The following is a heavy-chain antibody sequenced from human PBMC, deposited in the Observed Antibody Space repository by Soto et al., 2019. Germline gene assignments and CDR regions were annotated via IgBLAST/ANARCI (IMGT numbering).Heavy chain of an antibody. Sequence: VSVKVSCKASGYTFTNYGITWVRQAPGQGLEWMGWISAYNGNTHYTQRLQGRVTMTTDTSTSTAYMELSSLRSEDTAVYYCAIPTRGVATFDYWGQGTLVTVSS. CDR1: GYTFTNYG. CDR2: ISAYNGNT. V-gene: IGHV1-18*01. D-gene: IGHD5-12*01. J-gene: IGHJ4*02. CDR3: AIPTRGVATFDY.